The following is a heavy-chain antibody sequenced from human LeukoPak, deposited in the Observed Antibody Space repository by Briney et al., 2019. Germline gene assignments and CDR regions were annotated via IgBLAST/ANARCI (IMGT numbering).Heavy chain of an antibody. D-gene: IGHD1-26*01. Sequence: ASVKVSCKASGYNFIDFSMHWVRQAPGQGLEWMGWINQNSGGTNYAQNFQGRVTMTWDPSISTAYMELGSLRYDDTAVYYCAREGWDPHLEYWGQGTLVTVSS. CDR3: AREGWDPHLEY. CDR1: GYNFIDFS. CDR2: INQNSGGT. J-gene: IGHJ4*02. V-gene: IGHV1-2*02.